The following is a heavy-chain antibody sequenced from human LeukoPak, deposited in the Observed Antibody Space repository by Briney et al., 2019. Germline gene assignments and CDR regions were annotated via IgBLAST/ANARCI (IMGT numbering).Heavy chain of an antibody. CDR3: ARDSYYYDSSGYLYYFDY. Sequence: SVKVSCKASGGTFISYAISWVRQAPGQGLEWMGGIIPIFGTANYAQKFQGRVTITADESTSTAYMELSSLRSEDTAVYYCARDSYYYDSSGYLYYFDYWGQGTLVTVSS. D-gene: IGHD3-22*01. V-gene: IGHV1-69*13. CDR1: GGTFISYA. CDR2: IIPIFGTA. J-gene: IGHJ4*02.